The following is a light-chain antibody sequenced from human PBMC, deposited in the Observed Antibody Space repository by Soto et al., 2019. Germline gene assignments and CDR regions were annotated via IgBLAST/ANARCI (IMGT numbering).Light chain of an antibody. CDR3: GADHGSGSNFVWV. Sequence: QSVLTQPPSASASLGASVTLTCTLSSGYSNDKVDGYQQRPGKGPRFEMRVGTGGIVGSKGDGIPDRFSVLGSGLNRYLTIKNIQEEDESDYHCGADHGSGSNFVWVFGGGTKLTVL. J-gene: IGLJ3*02. CDR1: SGYSNDK. V-gene: IGLV9-49*01. CDR2: VGTGGIVG.